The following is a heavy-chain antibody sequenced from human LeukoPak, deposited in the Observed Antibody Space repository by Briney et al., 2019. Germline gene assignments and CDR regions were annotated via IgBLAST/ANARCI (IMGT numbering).Heavy chain of an antibody. Sequence: GGSLRLSCAASGFTFSSYATSWVRQAPGKGLEWVSAISGSGGSTYYADSVKGRFTISRDNSKNTLYLQMNSLRAEDTAVYYCANERTKAVAGLFDHWGQGTLVTVSS. J-gene: IGHJ4*02. V-gene: IGHV3-23*01. CDR3: ANERTKAVAGLFDH. D-gene: IGHD6-19*01. CDR2: ISGSGGST. CDR1: GFTFSSYA.